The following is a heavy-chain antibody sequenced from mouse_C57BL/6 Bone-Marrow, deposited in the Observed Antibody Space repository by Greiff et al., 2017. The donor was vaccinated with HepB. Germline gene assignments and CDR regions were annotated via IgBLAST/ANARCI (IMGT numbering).Heavy chain of an antibody. D-gene: IGHD1-1*01. CDR2: ISDGGSYT. Sequence: EVKLVESGGGLVKPGGSLKLSCAASGFTFSSYAMSWVRQTPEKRLEWVATISDGGSYTYYPDNVKGRFTISRDNAKNNLYLQMSHLKSEDTAMYYCARIPTVNYWGQGTTLTVSS. V-gene: IGHV5-4*03. CDR1: GFTFSSYA. CDR3: ARIPTVNY. J-gene: IGHJ2*01.